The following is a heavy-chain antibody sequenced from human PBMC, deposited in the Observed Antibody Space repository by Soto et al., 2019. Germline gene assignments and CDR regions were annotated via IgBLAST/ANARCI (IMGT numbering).Heavy chain of an antibody. CDR3: AAKLYSRGGGH. J-gene: IGHJ4*02. D-gene: IGHD6-19*01. CDR2: IVVGSGHT. CDR1: GFTFSSSA. Sequence: QMQLVQSGPEVKKPGTSVKVSCKASGFTFSSSAMQWVRQARGQRLEWIGWIVVGSGHTNYAQKFKERVTITRDMSTTKAYMELSSLRFEDTAVYYCAAKLYSRGGGHWGQGTLVTVSS. V-gene: IGHV1-58*02.